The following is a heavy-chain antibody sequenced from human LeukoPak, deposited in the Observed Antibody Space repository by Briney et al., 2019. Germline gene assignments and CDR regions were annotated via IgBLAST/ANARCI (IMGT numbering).Heavy chain of an antibody. CDR1: GFTFSSYE. CDR3: VRGYSFGPYGMDV. Sequence: GGSLRLSCAASGFTFSSYEMNWVRQAPGKGLEWVSYISSSGSTIYYADSVKGRFTISRDNAKNSLYLQMNSLRAEDTAVYFCVRGYSFGPYGMDVWGQGTTVTVSS. D-gene: IGHD2-15*01. V-gene: IGHV3-48*03. CDR2: ISSSGSTI. J-gene: IGHJ6*02.